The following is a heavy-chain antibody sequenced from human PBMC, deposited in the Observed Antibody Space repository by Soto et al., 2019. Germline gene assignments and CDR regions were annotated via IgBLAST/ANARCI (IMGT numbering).Heavy chain of an antibody. J-gene: IGHJ4*02. Sequence: QVQLQESGPGLVKPSETLSLTCTVSGGSISTYYWSWIRQPPGKGLEWIGYMYYSGSTNYNPSLKSRVTISVDTSKNQFSLKLSSVTAADTAVYYCAREPATAKPEGVDFWGQGTLVTVSS. CDR2: MYYSGST. CDR3: AREPATAKPEGVDF. CDR1: GGSISTYY. V-gene: IGHV4-59*01. D-gene: IGHD1-1*01.